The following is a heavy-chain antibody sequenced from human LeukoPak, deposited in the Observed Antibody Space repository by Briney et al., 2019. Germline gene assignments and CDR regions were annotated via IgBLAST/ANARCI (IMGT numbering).Heavy chain of an antibody. CDR1: GGSFSGYY. D-gene: IGHD6-19*01. Sequence: SETLSLTCAVYGGSFSGYYWSWIRQSPGKGLEWIGEINHSGSTNYNPSLKSRVTLSVDTSKNQFSLKLSSVTAADTAVYYCARHEEAVAGRNFVYWGQGTLVTVSS. CDR3: ARHEEAVAGRNFVY. J-gene: IGHJ4*01. V-gene: IGHV4-34*01. CDR2: INHSGST.